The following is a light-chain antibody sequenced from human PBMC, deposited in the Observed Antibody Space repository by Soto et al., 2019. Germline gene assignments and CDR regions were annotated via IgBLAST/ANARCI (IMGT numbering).Light chain of an antibody. V-gene: IGKV1-5*01. CDR3: QQYNSYPST. CDR2: DAS. CDR1: QSISSW. Sequence: DIQMTQSPSTLSASVGDRVTITCRASQSISSWLAWYQQKPGKAPKLLIYDASSLDSGVPSRFSGSGSGTAFTLTISSLQPYDFATYYCQQYNSYPSTFGQGTKVEIK. J-gene: IGKJ1*01.